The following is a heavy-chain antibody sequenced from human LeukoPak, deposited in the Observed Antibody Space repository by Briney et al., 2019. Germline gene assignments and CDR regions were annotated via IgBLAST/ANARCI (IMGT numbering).Heavy chain of an antibody. CDR1: GFTFSSYG. Sequence: GGSLRLSCAASGFTFSSYGMHWVRQAPGKGLEWVAVLSYDGSNKYYADSVKGRFTISRDNSKDTLYLQINSLRAEDTAVHYCARSDYSGSGSLVYWGQGTLVTVSS. V-gene: IGHV3-30*03. CDR2: LSYDGSNK. J-gene: IGHJ4*02. D-gene: IGHD3-10*01. CDR3: ARSDYSGSGSLVY.